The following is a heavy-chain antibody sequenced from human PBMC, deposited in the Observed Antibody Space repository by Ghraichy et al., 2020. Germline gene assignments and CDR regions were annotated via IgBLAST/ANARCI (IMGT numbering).Heavy chain of an antibody. V-gene: IGHV3-53*01. J-gene: IGHJ4*02. Sequence: LTCAASGFTVSSNYMSWVRQAPGKGLEWVSVIYSGGSTYYADSVKGRFTISRDNSKNTLYLQMNSLRAEDTAEYYCARAGGSSPLDYWGQGTLVTVSS. D-gene: IGHD1-26*01. CDR3: ARAGGSSPLDY. CDR2: IYSGGST. CDR1: GFTVSSNY.